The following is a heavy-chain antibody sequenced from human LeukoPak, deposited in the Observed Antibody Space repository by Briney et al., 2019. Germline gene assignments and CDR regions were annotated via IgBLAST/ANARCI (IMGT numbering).Heavy chain of an antibody. Sequence: SETLSLTCTVSGGSINSYYWSWIRQPPGKGLEWIGYIYYSGSTNYNPSLKSRVTISVDTSENQFSLKLRFVTAADTAVYYCARVLLDTAMGQADYWGQGTLVTVSS. D-gene: IGHD5-18*01. CDR2: IYYSGST. CDR3: ARVLLDTAMGQADY. CDR1: GGSINSYY. V-gene: IGHV4-59*08. J-gene: IGHJ4*02.